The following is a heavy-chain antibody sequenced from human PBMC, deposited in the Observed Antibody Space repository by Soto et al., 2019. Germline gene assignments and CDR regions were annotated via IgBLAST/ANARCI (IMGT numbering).Heavy chain of an antibody. CDR2: IYHSGST. D-gene: IGHD2-15*01. CDR3: ARRHSFGVYYFDY. J-gene: IGHJ4*02. Sequence: QVQLQESGPGLVKPSGTLSLTCAVSGGSISSSNWWSWVRQPPGKGLEWIGEIYHSGSTNYNPSLKSRVTTSVDKSKNQFSLKLSSVTAADTAVYYCARRHSFGVYYFDYWGQGTLVTVSS. V-gene: IGHV4-4*02. CDR1: GGSISSSNW.